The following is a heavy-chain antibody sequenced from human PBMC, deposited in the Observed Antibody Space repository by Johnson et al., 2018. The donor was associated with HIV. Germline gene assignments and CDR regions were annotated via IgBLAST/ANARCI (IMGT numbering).Heavy chain of an antibody. J-gene: IGHJ3*02. D-gene: IGHD4-23*01. Sequence: QVQLVESGGGVVQPGRSLRLSCAASGFTFSSYAMHWVRQAPGKGLEWVAVISFDGSNKYYADSVKGLSTISRDNSNNTLYLRLNSLRPEDSAVYYCAKDVSVVTPSGSFDIWGQGTRVTVSS. CDR3: AKDVSVVTPSGSFDI. CDR1: GFTFSSYA. CDR2: ISFDGSNK. V-gene: IGHV3-30*04.